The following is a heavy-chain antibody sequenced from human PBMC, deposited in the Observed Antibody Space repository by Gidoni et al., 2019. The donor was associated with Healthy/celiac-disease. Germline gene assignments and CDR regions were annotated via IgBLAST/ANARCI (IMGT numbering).Heavy chain of an antibody. CDR2: INHSGST. Sequence: QVQLRQWGAGLLKPSETLSLTCAVYGGSFSGYSWSWIRQPPGKGLEWIGEINHSGSTNYNPSLKSRVTISVDTSKNQFSLKLSSVTAADTAVYYCARDNPGYSSSWYNWGQGTLVTVSS. J-gene: IGHJ4*02. V-gene: IGHV4-34*01. CDR3: ARDNPGYSSSWYN. D-gene: IGHD6-13*01. CDR1: GGSFSGYS.